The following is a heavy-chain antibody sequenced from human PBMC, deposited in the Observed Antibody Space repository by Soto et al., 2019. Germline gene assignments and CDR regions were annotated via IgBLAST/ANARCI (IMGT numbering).Heavy chain of an antibody. CDR1: DGSFNDYF. CDR2: IRRSGST. J-gene: IGHJ4*02. CDR3: ARVIPSAWEVLAY. Sequence: PSETLSLTCGVYDGSFNDYFWTWIRQPPGKGLEWIAEIRRSGSTYYNPSLESRVTISVDTSKSQFSLRVTSVTAADTAVYYCARVIPSAWEVLAYWGQGTLVTVSS. D-gene: IGHD1-26*01. V-gene: IGHV4-34*01.